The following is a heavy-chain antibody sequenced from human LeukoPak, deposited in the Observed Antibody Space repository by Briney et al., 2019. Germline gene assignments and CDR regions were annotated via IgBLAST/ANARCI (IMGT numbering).Heavy chain of an antibody. D-gene: IGHD5-18*01. V-gene: IGHV1-18*01. Sequence: ASVKVSCKASGYTFTSYGISWVRQAPGQGLEWMGWISAYNGNTNYAQKLQGRVTITRDTSASTAYMELSSLRSEDTAVYYCARSTARGYSYEFWGQGTLVTVSS. CDR2: ISAYNGNT. CDR3: ARSTARGYSYEF. J-gene: IGHJ4*02. CDR1: GYTFTSYG.